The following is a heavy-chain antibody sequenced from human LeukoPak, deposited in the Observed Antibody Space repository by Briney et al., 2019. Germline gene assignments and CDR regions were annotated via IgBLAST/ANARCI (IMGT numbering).Heavy chain of an antibody. J-gene: IGHJ5*02. CDR1: GGSISSSNW. D-gene: IGHD6-19*01. CDR2: IYHSGST. V-gene: IGHV4-4*02. Sequence: PSGTLSLTCAVSGGSISSSNWWSWVRQPPGKGLEWIGEIYHSGSTNYNPSLKSRVTISVDKSKNQFSLKLSSVTAADTAVYYCARARIAVALPPGGQNWFDPWGQGTLVTVSS. CDR3: ARARIAVALPPGGQNWFDP.